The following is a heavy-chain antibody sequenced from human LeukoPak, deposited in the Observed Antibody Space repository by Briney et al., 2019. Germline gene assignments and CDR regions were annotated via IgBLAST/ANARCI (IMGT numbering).Heavy chain of an antibody. D-gene: IGHD6-13*01. CDR1: GPNFTGYY. CDR2: INPNGGGT. Sequence: ASVKVSCKASGPNFTGYYIHWVRQAPGQGLEWMGWINPNGGGTDYAQKFQGRVTMTRDTSITTAYMEVSGLRSDDTAVYYCARDLDSSSNWFDPWGQGTLVTVSS. J-gene: IGHJ5*02. CDR3: ARDLDSSSNWFDP. V-gene: IGHV1-2*02.